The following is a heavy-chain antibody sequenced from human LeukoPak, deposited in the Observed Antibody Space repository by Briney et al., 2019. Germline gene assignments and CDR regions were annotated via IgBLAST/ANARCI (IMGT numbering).Heavy chain of an antibody. V-gene: IGHV1-2*02. CDR2: INPNTGGR. Sequence: GASVKVSCKTSGYTFTDYYFHWVRQAPRQGLEWMGWINPNTGGRGYAQKFQGRVTMTRDTSISAAYMELSSLRSDDTAVYYCARGALGYGADLFDIWGQGTMVTVSS. J-gene: IGHJ3*02. CDR1: GYTFTDYY. CDR3: ARGALGYGADLFDI. D-gene: IGHD4-17*01.